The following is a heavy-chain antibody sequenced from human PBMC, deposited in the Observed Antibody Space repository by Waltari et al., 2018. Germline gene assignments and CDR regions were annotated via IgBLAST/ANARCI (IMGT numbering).Heavy chain of an antibody. D-gene: IGHD2-21*02. V-gene: IGHV3-74*01. CDR2: LNYDGSST. CDR1: GFTFTSHW. Sequence: EVQLVESGGGLVQPGGSLRLSCAASGFTFTSHWMHWVCQGPGKGLEWVSRLNYDGSSTYYADFVKGRFTISRDNAKNTLYLQMNSLRAEDTGVYYCVRGYGGDVYWGQGTLVTVSS. J-gene: IGHJ4*02. CDR3: VRGYGGDVY.